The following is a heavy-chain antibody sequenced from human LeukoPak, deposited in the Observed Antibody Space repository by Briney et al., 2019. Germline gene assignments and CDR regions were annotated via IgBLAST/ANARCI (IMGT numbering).Heavy chain of an antibody. CDR1: GFTFSSYS. Sequence: PGGSLRLSCAASGFTFSSYSMTWVRQAPGKGLEWVSYISSSSTIYYADSVKGRFTISRDNAKNSLYLQMNSLRDEDTAVYYCARTTTMVRGVISPHLDYWGQGTLVTVSS. J-gene: IGHJ4*02. CDR2: ISSSSTI. D-gene: IGHD3-10*01. V-gene: IGHV3-48*02. CDR3: ARTTTMVRGVISPHLDY.